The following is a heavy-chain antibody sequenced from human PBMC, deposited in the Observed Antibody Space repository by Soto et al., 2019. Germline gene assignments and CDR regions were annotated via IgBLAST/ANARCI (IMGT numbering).Heavy chain of an antibody. D-gene: IGHD6-19*01. Sequence: XSVKVSFQASGYTFTYYYLYWVRQAPGQRLEWMGWIDPNSGGTNSAQNFLGRVTMTRDTSINTAYMGLSGLISDDTAVYYCAIGSSWDYNYGVDVWGQGTTVTVSS. CDR1: GYTFTYYY. V-gene: IGHV1-2*02. J-gene: IGHJ6*02. CDR3: AIGSSWDYNYGVDV. CDR2: IDPNSGGT.